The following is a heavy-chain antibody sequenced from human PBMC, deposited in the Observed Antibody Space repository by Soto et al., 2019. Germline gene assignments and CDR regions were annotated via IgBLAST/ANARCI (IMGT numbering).Heavy chain of an antibody. D-gene: IGHD3-9*01. CDR3: ASGADILTFDY. V-gene: IGHV4-30-4*01. Sequence: SETLSLTCTVSGGSISSGDYYWSWIRQPPGKGLEWIGYIYYSGSTYYNPSLKSRVTISVDTSKNQFSLKLSSVTAADTAVYYCASGADILTFDYWGQGTLVTVSS. CDR1: GGSISSGDYY. J-gene: IGHJ4*02. CDR2: IYYSGST.